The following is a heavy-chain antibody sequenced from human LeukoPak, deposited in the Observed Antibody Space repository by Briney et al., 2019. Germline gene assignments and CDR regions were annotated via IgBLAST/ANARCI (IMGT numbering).Heavy chain of an antibody. Sequence: SETLSLTCAVYGGSFSGYYWSWIRQPPGKGLEWIGEINHSGSTNYNPSLKSRVTISVDTSKNQFSLKLSSVTAADTAVYYCARSVTYYDFWSGFEGYFDYWGQGILVTVSS. CDR2: INHSGST. CDR3: ARSVTYYDFWSGFEGYFDY. J-gene: IGHJ4*02. D-gene: IGHD3-3*01. CDR1: GGSFSGYY. V-gene: IGHV4-34*01.